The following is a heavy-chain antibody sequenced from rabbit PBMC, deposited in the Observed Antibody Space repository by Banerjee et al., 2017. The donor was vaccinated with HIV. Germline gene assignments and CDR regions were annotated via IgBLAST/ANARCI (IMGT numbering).Heavy chain of an antibody. Sequence: QEQLVEYGGDLVQPEGSLTLTCTASGFSFSSSYWMSWVRQAPGKGLEWIGTIYTDNTGSTYYATWAKGRFTISKTSSTTVTLQMTSLTAADTATYFCTRGGYTSGWGFNLWGPGTLVTV. J-gene: IGHJ4*01. CDR1: GFSFSSSYW. CDR2: IYTDNTGST. V-gene: IGHV1S45*01. D-gene: IGHD4-1*01. CDR3: TRGGYTSGWGFNL.